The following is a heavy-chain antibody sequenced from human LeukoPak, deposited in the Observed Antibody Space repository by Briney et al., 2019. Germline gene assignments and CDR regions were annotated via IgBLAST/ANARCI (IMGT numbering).Heavy chain of an antibody. CDR2: IYYSGST. J-gene: IGHJ5*02. Sequence: SETLSLTCTVSGGSISSSSYYWGWIRQPPGKGLEWIGSIYYSGSTYYNPSLKSRVTISVDTSKNQFSLKLSSVTAADTAVYYCAIGKGYDILTGLELNWFDPWGQGTLVTVSS. D-gene: IGHD3-9*01. CDR3: AIGKGYDILTGLELNWFDP. CDR1: GGSISSSSYY. V-gene: IGHV4-39*07.